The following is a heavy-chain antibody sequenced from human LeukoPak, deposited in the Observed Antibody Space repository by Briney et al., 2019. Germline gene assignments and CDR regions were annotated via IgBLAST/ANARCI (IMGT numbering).Heavy chain of an antibody. CDR2: IDEAGKDR. J-gene: IGHJ4*02. CDR1: GFTFDSFY. V-gene: IGHV3-7*01. D-gene: IGHD3-16*01. CDR3: ARTRPGLVFNYFDY. Sequence: GGSLRLSCTTSGFTFDSFYMNWVRQAPGKGLEWVANIDEAGKDRYVKGRFTISRDNTKSSLYLDMTSLTAEDTATYFCARTRPGLVFNYFDYWGQGVLVPVSS.